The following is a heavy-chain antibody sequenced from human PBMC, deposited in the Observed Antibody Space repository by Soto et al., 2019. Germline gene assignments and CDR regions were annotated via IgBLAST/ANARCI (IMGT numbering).Heavy chain of an antibody. V-gene: IGHV1-18*01. D-gene: IGHD3-10*01. CDR3: ARDEGFGQLSC. Sequence: QVQLVQSGAEVKKPGASVKVSCKASGYTFATYGLSWVRQAPGQGLEGMGGISAYNGNTNYAQKLQGRVTMTTDTSTSTAYMERRSLRSDYTAVYYFARDEGFGQLSCWGQGTLVTVSS. J-gene: IGHJ4*02. CDR2: ISAYNGNT. CDR1: GYTFATYG.